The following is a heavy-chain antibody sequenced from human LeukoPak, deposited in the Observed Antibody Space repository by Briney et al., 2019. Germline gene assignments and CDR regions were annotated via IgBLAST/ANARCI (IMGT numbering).Heavy chain of an antibody. Sequence: ASVKVSCKASGYTFTSYGISWVRQAPGQGLEWMGWISAYNGNTNYAQKLQGRVTMTTDTSTSTAYMELRSLRSDDTAVYYCARDSTSIVDLAGYYNGYWGQGTLVTVSS. CDR1: GYTFTSYG. CDR2: ISAYNGNT. D-gene: IGHD3-9*01. J-gene: IGHJ4*02. CDR3: ARDSTSIVDLAGYYNGY. V-gene: IGHV1-18*01.